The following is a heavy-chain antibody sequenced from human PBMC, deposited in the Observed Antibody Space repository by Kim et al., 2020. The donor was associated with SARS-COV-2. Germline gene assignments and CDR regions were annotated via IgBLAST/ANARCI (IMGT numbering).Heavy chain of an antibody. D-gene: IGHD1-26*01. CDR3: ARDVTGSLDY. V-gene: IGHV3-7*03. J-gene: IGHJ4*02. CDR1: GFTFSSYW. Sequence: GGSLRLSCAASGFTFSSYWMGWVRQAPGKGLEWVANIKGDGSDKNYVDSVKGRFTISRDNDKNSLYLQMNSLRVEDTAVYRCARDVTGSLDYWGQGTLVTVP. CDR2: IKGDGSDK.